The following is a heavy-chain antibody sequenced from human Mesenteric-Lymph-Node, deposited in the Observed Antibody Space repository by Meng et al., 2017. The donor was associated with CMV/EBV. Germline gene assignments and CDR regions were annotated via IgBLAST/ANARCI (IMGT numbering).Heavy chain of an antibody. Sequence: AVSGITFTNAWMSWVRQAPGKGVECVGRIKSKADGGSSDYSAPVKGRFTISRDDSKNTLYLQMNSLNSDDTAVYYCTRLDSSTWYNVWGQGTLVTV. D-gene: IGHD2-2*01. CDR2: IKSKADGGSS. CDR3: TRLDSSTWYNV. V-gene: IGHV3-15*01. CDR1: GITFTNAW. J-gene: IGHJ4*02.